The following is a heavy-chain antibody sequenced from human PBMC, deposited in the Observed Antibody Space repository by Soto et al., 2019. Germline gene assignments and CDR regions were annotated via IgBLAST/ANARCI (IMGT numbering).Heavy chain of an antibody. D-gene: IGHD6-19*01. CDR3: AKDYGSSRYFFDY. Sequence: GGSLRLSCAASGFTFNNYAMSWVRQAPGKGLEWVSVISGSGGSTNYADSVKGRFTISRDNSKNTLYLQMNSLRADDTAVYYCAKDYGSSRYFFDYWGQGALVTVSS. CDR2: ISGSGGST. J-gene: IGHJ4*02. V-gene: IGHV3-23*01. CDR1: GFTFNNYA.